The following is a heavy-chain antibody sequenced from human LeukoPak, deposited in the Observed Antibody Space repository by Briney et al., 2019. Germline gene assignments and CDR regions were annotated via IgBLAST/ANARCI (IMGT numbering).Heavy chain of an antibody. Sequence: GGSLRLSCAASGFTFSSYGMHWVRQAPGKGLEWVAFIRYDGSNKYYADSVKGRFTISRDNSKNTLYLQMSSLRAEDTAVYYCARDWEMATPFDYWGQGTLVTVSS. J-gene: IGHJ4*02. CDR3: ARDWEMATPFDY. D-gene: IGHD5-24*01. CDR2: IRYDGSNK. V-gene: IGHV3-30*02. CDR1: GFTFSSYG.